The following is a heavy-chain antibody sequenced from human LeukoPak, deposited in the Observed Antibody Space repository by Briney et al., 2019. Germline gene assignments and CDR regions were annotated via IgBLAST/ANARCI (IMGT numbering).Heavy chain of an antibody. CDR1: GGSISTYY. CDR3: ARGLDVTGSGREYFDY. V-gene: IGHV4-59*06. CDR2: IYYSGST. Sequence: SETLSLTCTVSGGSISTYYWSWIRQHPGKGLEWIGYIYYSGSTYYNPSLKSRVTISVDTSKNQFSLKLSSVTAADTAVYYCARGLDVTGSGREYFDYWGQGTLVTVSS. D-gene: IGHD3-10*01. J-gene: IGHJ4*02.